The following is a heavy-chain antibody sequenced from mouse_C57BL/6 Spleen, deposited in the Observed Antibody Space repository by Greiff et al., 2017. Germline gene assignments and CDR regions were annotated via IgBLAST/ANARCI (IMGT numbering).Heavy chain of an antibody. Sequence: EVMLVESGGGLVQPGGSLKLSCAASGFTFSDYYMYWVRQTPEKRLEWVAYISNGGGSTYYPDTVKGRFTISRDNAKNTLYLQMSRLKSEDTAMYYCARNWDYMMDYWGQGTSVTVSS. D-gene: IGHD4-1*01. CDR1: GFTFSDYY. V-gene: IGHV5-12*01. CDR3: ARNWDYMMDY. J-gene: IGHJ4*01. CDR2: ISNGGGST.